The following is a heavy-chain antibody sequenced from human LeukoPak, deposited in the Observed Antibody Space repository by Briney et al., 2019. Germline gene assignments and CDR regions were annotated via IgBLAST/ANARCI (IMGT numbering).Heavy chain of an antibody. CDR2: ISYDGSNK. J-gene: IGHJ5*02. D-gene: IGHD4-17*01. CDR3: ATEADDGTYGGWFDP. CDR1: GFTFSSYG. V-gene: IGHV3-30*03. Sequence: GGSLRLSCAASGFTFSSYGMHWVRQAPGKGLEWVAVISYDGSNKYYADSVKGRFTISRDNSKNTLYLQMNSLRAEDTAVYYCATEADDGTYGGWFDPWGQGTQVTVSS.